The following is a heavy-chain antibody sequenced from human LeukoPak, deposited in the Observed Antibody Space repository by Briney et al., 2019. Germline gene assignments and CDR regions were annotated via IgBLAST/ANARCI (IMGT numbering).Heavy chain of an antibody. D-gene: IGHD2-8*01. CDR1: GYTFTGYY. CDR3: ASDFYCTNGVCYLNYFDY. CDR2: INPNSGGT. V-gene: IGHV1-2*02. J-gene: IGHJ4*02. Sequence: ASVKVSCKASGYTFTGYYMHWVRQAPGQGLEWMGWINPNSGGTNYAQKFQGRVTITADKSTSTAYMELSSLRSEDTAVYYCASDFYCTNGVCYLNYFDYWGQGTLVTVSS.